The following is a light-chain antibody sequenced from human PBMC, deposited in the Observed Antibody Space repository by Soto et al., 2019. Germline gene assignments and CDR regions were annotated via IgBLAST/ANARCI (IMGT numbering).Light chain of an antibody. Sequence: QSALTQPASVSGSPGQSITIPCTGTSSDVGGYNYVSWYQQHPGKAPKLMIYEVSNRPSGVSNRFSGSKSGNTASLTISGLQAEDEADYYCSSYTSSSTLGYVFGTGTKLTVL. J-gene: IGLJ1*01. CDR2: EVS. V-gene: IGLV2-14*01. CDR1: SSDVGGYNY. CDR3: SSYTSSSTLGYV.